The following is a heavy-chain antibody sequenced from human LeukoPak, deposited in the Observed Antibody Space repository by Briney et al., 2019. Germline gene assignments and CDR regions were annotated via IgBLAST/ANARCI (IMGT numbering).Heavy chain of an antibody. J-gene: IGHJ4*02. CDR2: IKQDETEK. Sequence: PGGSLRLSCTASGFTFSNFWMGWVRQAPGKGLEWVANIKQDETEKFYLGSVKGRFTISRDNAKNSLYLQMNSLRAEDTAVYYCARQYFDYWGQGTLVTVSS. CDR3: ARQYFDY. CDR1: GFTFSNFW. V-gene: IGHV3-7*03.